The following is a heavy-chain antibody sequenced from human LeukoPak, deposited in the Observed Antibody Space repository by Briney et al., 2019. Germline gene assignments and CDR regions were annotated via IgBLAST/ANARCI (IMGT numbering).Heavy chain of an antibody. CDR2: ISYDGSNK. CDR1: GFTFSSYA. CDR3: ARGEGLLPGY. V-gene: IGHV3-30-3*01. Sequence: GRSLRLSCAASGFTFSSYAMHWVRQAPGKGLEWVAVISYDGSNKYYADSVKGRFTISRDNPKNTLYLQMNSLRAEDTAVYYCARGEGLLPGYWGQGTLVTVSS. J-gene: IGHJ4*02.